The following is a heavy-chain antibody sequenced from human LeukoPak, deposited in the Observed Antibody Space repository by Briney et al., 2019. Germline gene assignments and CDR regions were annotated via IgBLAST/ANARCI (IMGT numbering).Heavy chain of an antibody. Sequence: GGSLRLSCAASGFTFGSYGMHWVRQAPGKGLEWVAVISYDGSNKYYADSVKGRFTISRDNSKNTLYLQMNSLRAEDTAVYYCARERDLGLLWFGELSPYDAFDIWGQGTMVTVSS. D-gene: IGHD3-10*01. CDR2: ISYDGSNK. CDR3: ARERDLGLLWFGELSPYDAFDI. CDR1: GFTFGSYG. V-gene: IGHV3-30*03. J-gene: IGHJ3*02.